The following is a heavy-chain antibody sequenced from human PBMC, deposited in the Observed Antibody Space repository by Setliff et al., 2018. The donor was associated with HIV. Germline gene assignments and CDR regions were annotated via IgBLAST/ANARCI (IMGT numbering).Heavy chain of an antibody. D-gene: IGHD7-27*01. Sequence: ASVKVSCKASGYTFTSYVMHWVRQAPGQRLEWMGWINAGNGNTKYSQKFQGRVTITTDESTNTAYMELSSLRSEDTAVYYCARIPTGGAFDIWGQGTVVTVS. CDR2: INAGNGNT. CDR3: ARIPTGGAFDI. J-gene: IGHJ3*02. CDR1: GYTFTSYV. V-gene: IGHV1-3*01.